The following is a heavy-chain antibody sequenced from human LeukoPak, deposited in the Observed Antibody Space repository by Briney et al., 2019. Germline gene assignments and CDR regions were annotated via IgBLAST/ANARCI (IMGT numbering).Heavy chain of an antibody. J-gene: IGHJ4*02. CDR2: IYYSGST. Sequence: KPSETLSLTCTVSGSSISSYYWSWIRQPPGKGLEWIGYIYYSGSTNYNPSLKSRVTISVDTSKNQFSLKLSSVTAADTAVYYCARGRKDFDYWGQGTLVTVSS. V-gene: IGHV4-59*01. CDR3: ARGRKDFDY. CDR1: GSSISSYY.